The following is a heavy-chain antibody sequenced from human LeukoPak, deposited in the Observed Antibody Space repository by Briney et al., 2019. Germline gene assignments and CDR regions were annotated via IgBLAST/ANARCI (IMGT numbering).Heavy chain of an antibody. CDR1: GGSISSCSYY. CDR3: ARSPHRGSYCYGPWELPVPYFDY. D-gene: IGHD3-16*02. V-gene: IGHV4-61*02. CDR2: IYTTRNT. J-gene: IGHJ4*02. Sequence: PSETLSLTCTVSGGSISSCSYYWIWIRPPAGKGLDWIVRIYTTRNTNHTPSLKSPVTISVYTSQNPLSLNLISVTATDTAVYYCARSPHRGSYCYGPWELPVPYFDYWGQGTLVTVSS.